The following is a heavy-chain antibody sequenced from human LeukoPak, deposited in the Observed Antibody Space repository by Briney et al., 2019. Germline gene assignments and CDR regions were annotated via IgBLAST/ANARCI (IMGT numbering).Heavy chain of an antibody. CDR1: GYSFTDYA. Sequence: ASVKVSCKTSGYSFTDYAITWVRQVRGQGLQWMGWISAYNGNTNYAQKLQGRVTMTTDTSTSTAYMELRSLRSDDTAVYYCARVTEMATLDAFDIWGQGTMVTVSS. J-gene: IGHJ3*02. D-gene: IGHD5-24*01. CDR2: ISAYNGNT. V-gene: IGHV1-18*01. CDR3: ARVTEMATLDAFDI.